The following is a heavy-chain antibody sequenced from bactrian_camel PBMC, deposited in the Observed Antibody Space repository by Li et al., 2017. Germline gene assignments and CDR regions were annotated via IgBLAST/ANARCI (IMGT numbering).Heavy chain of an antibody. CDR3: AASTREAVWGLSSTAFDY. D-gene: IGHD3*01. CDR2: LHKDGRT. CDR1: GYGNCRYD. Sequence: HVQLVESGGGSVQAGGSLRLSCVASGYGNCRYDMNWYRQAPGKEREFVSGLHKDGRTIYADSVKGRFTISQDNTKKMVYLQMNNLSPEDTAIYYCAASTREAVWGLSSTAFDYWGQGTQVTVS. V-gene: IGHV3S53*01. J-gene: IGHJ4*01.